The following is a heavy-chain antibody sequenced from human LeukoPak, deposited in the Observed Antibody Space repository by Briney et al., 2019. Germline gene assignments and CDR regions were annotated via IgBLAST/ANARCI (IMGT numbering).Heavy chain of an antibody. J-gene: IGHJ3*02. D-gene: IGHD3-22*01. CDR2: IYYSGST. V-gene: IGHV4-59*12. CDR3: ARVYDSSGYYYSYAFDI. CDR1: GGSISSYY. Sequence: PSETLSLTCTVSGGSISSYYWSWIRQPPGKGLEWIGYIYYSGSTNYNPSLKSRVTISVDTSKNQFSLKLSSVTAADTAVYYCARVYDSSGYYYSYAFDIWGQGTMVTVSS.